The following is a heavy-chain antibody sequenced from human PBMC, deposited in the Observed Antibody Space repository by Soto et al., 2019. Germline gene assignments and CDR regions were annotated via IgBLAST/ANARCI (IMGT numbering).Heavy chain of an antibody. Sequence: SVKVSCKASGGTFSSYAISWVRQAPGQGLEWMGGIIPIFGTANYAQKFQGRVTITADESTSTAYMELSSLRSEDTAVYYCARAAEDTAMEDYYSYGMDVWGQGTTVTVSS. J-gene: IGHJ6*02. CDR1: GGTFSSYA. D-gene: IGHD5-18*01. CDR2: IIPIFGTA. CDR3: ARAAEDTAMEDYYSYGMDV. V-gene: IGHV1-69*13.